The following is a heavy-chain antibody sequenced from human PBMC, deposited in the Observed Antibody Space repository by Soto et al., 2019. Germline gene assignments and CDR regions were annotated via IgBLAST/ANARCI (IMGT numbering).Heavy chain of an antibody. Sequence: QVQLVQSGAEEKKPGASVKVSCKASGYTFTGYAMHWVRQAPGQRLEWMGWINAGNGNTRYSQKFQTRVTITRDTSXSXXYMELSSLRFEDTAVYYCARSAISPFGGLIGPFDYWGQGNLVAVSS. CDR2: INAGNGNT. CDR1: GYTFTGYA. V-gene: IGHV1-3*05. D-gene: IGHD3-16*02. J-gene: IGHJ4*02. CDR3: ARSAISPFGGLIGPFDY.